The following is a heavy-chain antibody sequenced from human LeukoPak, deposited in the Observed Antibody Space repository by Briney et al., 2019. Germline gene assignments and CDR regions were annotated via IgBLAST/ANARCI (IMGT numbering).Heavy chain of an antibody. CDR3: AKVKGAHTYSSGSDY. J-gene: IGHJ4*02. CDR1: GFTVSSNY. D-gene: IGHD6-19*01. CDR2: IYSGGST. V-gene: IGHV3-53*01. Sequence: GGSLRLSCAASGFTVSSNYMSWVRQAPGKGLEWVSVIYSGGSTYYADSVKGRFSISRDNSKNTLYLQMNSLRAEDTAVYYCAKVKGAHTYSSGSDYWGQGTLVTVSS.